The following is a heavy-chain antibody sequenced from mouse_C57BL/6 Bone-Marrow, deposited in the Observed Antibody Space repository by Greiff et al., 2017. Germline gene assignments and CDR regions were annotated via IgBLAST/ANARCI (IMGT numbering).Heavy chain of an antibody. CDR1: GFSLTSYG. D-gene: IGHD2-4*01. CDR3: AIDYDYAMDY. V-gene: IGHV2-3*01. J-gene: IGHJ4*01. CDR2: IWGDGSP. Sequence: QVQLQESGPGLVAPSQSLSITCTVSGFSLTSYGVSWVRQPTGTGLEWLGVIWGDGSPHYHSALISRLSISTDNSKSQVFLKLNSLQTDNTATYYCAIDYDYAMDYWGQGTSVTVAS.